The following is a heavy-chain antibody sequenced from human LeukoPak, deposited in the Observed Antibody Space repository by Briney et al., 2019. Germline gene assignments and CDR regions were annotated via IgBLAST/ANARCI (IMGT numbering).Heavy chain of an antibody. Sequence: GGSLRLSCVVSGFTFSESWMSWVRQAPGKGLEWISHISSTSGDVYYADSVKGRFTISRDNAKNSLYLQMSSLRNEDTAIYYCAQKGGTDHWGQGTLVTVSS. D-gene: IGHD2-15*01. V-gene: IGHV3-48*02. CDR3: AQKGGTDH. J-gene: IGHJ4*02. CDR2: ISSTSGDV. CDR1: GFTFSESW.